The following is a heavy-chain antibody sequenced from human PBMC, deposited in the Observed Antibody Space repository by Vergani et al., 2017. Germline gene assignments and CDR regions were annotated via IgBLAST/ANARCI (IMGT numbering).Heavy chain of an antibody. CDR1: GGSFSGYY. CDR2: INHSGST. Sequence: QVQLQQWGAGLLKPSETLSLTCAVYGGSFSGYYWSWIRQPPGKGLEWIGEINHSGSTYYNPSLKSRVTISVDTSKNQFSLKLSSVTAADTAVYYCARRPIVGVARSFDIWGQGTMVTVSS. D-gene: IGHD1-26*01. CDR3: ARRPIVGVARSFDI. J-gene: IGHJ3*02. V-gene: IGHV4-34*01.